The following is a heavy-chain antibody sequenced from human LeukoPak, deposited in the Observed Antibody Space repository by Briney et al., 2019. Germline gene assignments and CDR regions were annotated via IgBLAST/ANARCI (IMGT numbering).Heavy chain of an antibody. J-gene: IGHJ6*03. CDR1: GYTFTSYG. Sequence: ASVKVSCKASGYTFTSYGISWVRQAPGQGLEWMGWISAYNGNTNYAQKLQGRVTMTTDTSTSTAYIELRSLRSDDTAVYYCARDNYDTPLAYYYYYMDVWGKGTTVTVSS. D-gene: IGHD3-9*01. V-gene: IGHV1-18*01. CDR3: ARDNYDTPLAYYYYYMDV. CDR2: ISAYNGNT.